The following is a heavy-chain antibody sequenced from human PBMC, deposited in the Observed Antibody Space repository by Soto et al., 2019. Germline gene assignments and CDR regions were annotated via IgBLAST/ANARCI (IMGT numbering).Heavy chain of an antibody. J-gene: IGHJ4*02. CDR3: VSDRGYGHASVPYS. D-gene: IGHD5-18*01. CDR2: ISYDGGLQ. CDR1: GFTFSSYG. Sequence: QAQLVESGGGVVQPGRSLRLSCAASGFTFSSYGMHWVRQAPGTGLEWVAVISYDGGLQHYADSVKGRFTISRDNSKNVVLLQMNRLRAEDTAVYYCVSDRGYGHASVPYSWGQGTLVSVSS. V-gene: IGHV3-30*03.